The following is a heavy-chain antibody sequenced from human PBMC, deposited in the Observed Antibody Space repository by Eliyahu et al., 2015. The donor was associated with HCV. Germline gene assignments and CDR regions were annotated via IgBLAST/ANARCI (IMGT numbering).Heavy chain of an antibody. V-gene: IGHV4-39*01. D-gene: IGHD3-10*01. Sequence: QLQLQESGPGLVKPSETLSLTCTVSGGSISSSSYYWGWIRQPPGKGLEWIGSIYYSGSTYYNPSLKSRVTISVDTSKNQFSLKLSSVTAADTAVYYCARPSWGVTHISNYYYYGMDVWGQGTTVTVSS. CDR1: GGSISSSSYY. J-gene: IGHJ6*02. CDR2: IYYSGST. CDR3: ARPSWGVTHISNYYYYGMDV.